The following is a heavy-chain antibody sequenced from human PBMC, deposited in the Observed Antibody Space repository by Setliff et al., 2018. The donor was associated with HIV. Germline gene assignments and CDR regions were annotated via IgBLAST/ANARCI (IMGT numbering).Heavy chain of an antibody. CDR1: GDSISTDY. D-gene: IGHD3-10*01. CDR2: IYNTGST. CDR3: ARGVYYGSGSYYTHGNSYYYMDV. J-gene: IGHJ6*03. V-gene: IGHV4-4*09. Sequence: ETLSLTCTVSGDSISTDYWTWIRQHPGKGLEWIGYIYNTGSTYHSPSLESRVTISIDTSKNQFSLKLSSVTAADTALYYCARGVYYGSGSYYTHGNSYYYMDVWGKGTTVTVSS.